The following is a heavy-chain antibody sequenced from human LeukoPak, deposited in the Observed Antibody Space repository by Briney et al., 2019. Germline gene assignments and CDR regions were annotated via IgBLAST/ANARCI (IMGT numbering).Heavy chain of an antibody. Sequence: GGSLRLSCAASGFTFSSYAMSWVRQAPGKGLEWVSAISGSSGTTYYADSAQGRFTISRDKSKNTLYLQMNSLRAEDTAVYYCAKVCRGYYYDSSSPPKFYFDYWGQGTLVTVSS. CDR2: ISGSSGTT. J-gene: IGHJ4*02. CDR3: AKVCRGYYYDSSSPPKFYFDY. V-gene: IGHV3-23*01. D-gene: IGHD3-22*01. CDR1: GFTFSSYA.